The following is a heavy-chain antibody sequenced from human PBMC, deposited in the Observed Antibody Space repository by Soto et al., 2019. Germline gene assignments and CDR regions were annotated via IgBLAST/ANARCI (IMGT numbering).Heavy chain of an antibody. V-gene: IGHV3-30-3*01. D-gene: IGHD3-10*01. Sequence: GGSLRLSCAASGFTFSSYPMHWVRQAPGKGPEWVGSISYDGTSEDFADSLRGRFTLSRDNSKNMLWLQMNSLRSEDTAVYYCLRDYSGWFDFWGQGTLVT. J-gene: IGHJ5*01. CDR2: ISYDGTSE. CDR1: GFTFSSYP. CDR3: LRDYSGWFDF.